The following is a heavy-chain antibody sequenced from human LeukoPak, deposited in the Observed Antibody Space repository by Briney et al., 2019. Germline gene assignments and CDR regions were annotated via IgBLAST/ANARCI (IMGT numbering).Heavy chain of an antibody. J-gene: IGHJ4*02. Sequence: GRSLRLSCGASGFTFSSYAMNWVRQAPGKGLEWVAVISYDGSNKYYADSVKGRFTISRDNSKNTLYLQMNSLRVEDTAVYYCARGRGSGSYDYWGQGTLVTVSS. V-gene: IGHV3-30*14. CDR2: ISYDGSNK. CDR3: ARGRGSGSYDY. D-gene: IGHD3-10*01. CDR1: GFTFSSYA.